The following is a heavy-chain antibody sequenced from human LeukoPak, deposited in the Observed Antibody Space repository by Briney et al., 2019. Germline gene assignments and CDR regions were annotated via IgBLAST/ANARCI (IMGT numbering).Heavy chain of an antibody. CDR1: GFTFSRYD. CDR3: VKDRSGYDYFDF. V-gene: IGHV3-64D*09. CDR2: ISSNGGST. Sequence: GGSLRLSCSASGFTFSRYDMHWVRQAPGKGLEYVSAISSNGGSTYYADSVKGRFTISRDNSKNTLYLQMSSLRAEDTAVYYSVKDRSGYDYFDFWGQGTLVTVSS. D-gene: IGHD5-12*01. J-gene: IGHJ4*02.